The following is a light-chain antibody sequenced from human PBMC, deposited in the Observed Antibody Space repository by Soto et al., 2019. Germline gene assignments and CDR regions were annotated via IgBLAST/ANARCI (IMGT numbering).Light chain of an antibody. J-gene: IGLJ1*01. CDR1: SSDVGGYNY. Sequence: QSVLTQPPSASGSPGQSVTISCTGTSSDVGGYNYVSWYLQHPGKAPKLMIYEVSKRPSGVPDRFSGSKSGNTASLTVSGLQAEDEADYYCSSYAGSTLYVFGTGTKVTVL. CDR2: EVS. CDR3: SSYAGSTLYV. V-gene: IGLV2-8*01.